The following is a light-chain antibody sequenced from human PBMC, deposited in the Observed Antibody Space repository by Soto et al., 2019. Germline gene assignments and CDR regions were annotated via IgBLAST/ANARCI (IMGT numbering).Light chain of an antibody. J-gene: IGLJ3*02. CDR1: SSNIGAGYD. CDR3: QSYDGSLSGWV. V-gene: IGLV1-40*01. Sequence: QSVLTQPPSVSGAPGQRVTISCTGSSSNIGAGYDVHWYQQLPGTAPKLLIYGNSNRPSGVPDRLSGSKSGTSASLAITGLQAEDEADYYCQSYDGSLSGWVFGGGTQLTVL. CDR2: GNS.